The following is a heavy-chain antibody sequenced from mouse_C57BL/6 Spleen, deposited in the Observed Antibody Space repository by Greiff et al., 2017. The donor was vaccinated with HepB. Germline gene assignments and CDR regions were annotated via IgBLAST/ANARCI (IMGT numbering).Heavy chain of an antibody. CDR3: ARPRGSSWDYAMDY. Sequence: EVQGVESGGGLVKPGGSLKLSCAASGFTFSDYGMHWVRQAPEKGLEWVAYISSGSSTIYYADTVKGRFTISRDNAKNTLFLQMTSLRSEDTAMYYCARPRGSSWDYAMDYWGQGTSVTVSS. CDR2: ISSGSSTI. D-gene: IGHD1-1*01. J-gene: IGHJ4*01. CDR1: GFTFSDYG. V-gene: IGHV5-17*01.